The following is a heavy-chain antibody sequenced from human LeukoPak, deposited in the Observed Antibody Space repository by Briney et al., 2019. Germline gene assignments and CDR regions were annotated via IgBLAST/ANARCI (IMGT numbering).Heavy chain of an antibody. J-gene: IGHJ4*02. V-gene: IGHV3-73*01. CDR2: TRSRAKSYAK. CDR1: GFSLSGSA. CDR3: SSSLTGVSDC. D-gene: IGHD7-27*01. Sequence: SGGSLRLSCAASGFSLSGSALHWVRQASGKGLEWVGRTRSRAKSYAKGYAASVKGRFTISREDSKNTAYLQMNSLQTEDTAVYYCSSSLTGVSDCWGQGTLVTVSS.